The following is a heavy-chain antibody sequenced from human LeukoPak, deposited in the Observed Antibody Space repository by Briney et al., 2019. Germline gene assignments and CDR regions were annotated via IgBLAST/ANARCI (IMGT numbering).Heavy chain of an antibody. CDR2: ISSDGDST. V-gene: IGHV3-64D*09. CDR3: VNIAAEDY. CDR1: GFTFSSYA. J-gene: IGHJ4*02. Sequence: GRSLRLSCSASGFTFSSYAIYWVRQAPGKGLEYVAAISSDGDSTYYADSAKGRFTISRDNSKNTVFLQVSSLRTEDTAVYYCVNIAAEDYWGQGTLVTVSS. D-gene: IGHD6-13*01.